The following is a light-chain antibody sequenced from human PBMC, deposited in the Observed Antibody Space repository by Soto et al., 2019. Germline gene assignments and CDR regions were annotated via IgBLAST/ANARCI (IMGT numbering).Light chain of an antibody. J-gene: IGKJ2*01. CDR3: QQYGSSAYT. CDR1: QSVSSNY. V-gene: IGKV3-20*01. CDR2: GAS. Sequence: EIVLTQSPCTLSLSPGERATLSCRASQSVSSNYLAWYQQKLGQAPRLLIYGASSRATGIPDRFSGSGSGTDFTLTISRLEPEDFAVYYCQQYGSSAYTFGQGTKLEIK.